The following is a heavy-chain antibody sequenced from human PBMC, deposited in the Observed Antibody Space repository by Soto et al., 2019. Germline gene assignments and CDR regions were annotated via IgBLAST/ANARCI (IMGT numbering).Heavy chain of an antibody. CDR2: ISGSGDGT. J-gene: IGHJ3*02. D-gene: IGHD2-21*01. Sequence: EVQLLESGAGLVQPGGSLRLSCAASGFTFSSYAMSWVRQAPGKGLEWVSTISGSGDGTYYADSVKGRFTISRDNSKNTLYLQMNSPRSEDLAVYYCTKAARSSDGSWIAIDPAFDIWGQGTMVTVSS. CDR1: GFTFSSYA. CDR3: TKAARSSDGSWIAIDPAFDI. V-gene: IGHV3-23*01.